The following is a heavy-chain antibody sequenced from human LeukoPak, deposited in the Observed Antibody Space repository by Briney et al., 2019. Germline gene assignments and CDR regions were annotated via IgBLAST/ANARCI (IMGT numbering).Heavy chain of an antibody. J-gene: IGHJ4*02. CDR2: IYHSGDT. V-gene: IGHV4-59*08. D-gene: IGHD2-15*01. CDR3: ARHPFATPFDY. Sequence: SETLALTCTVSGGSIINYYWSWIRQPPGKRLEWIGYIYHSGDTNHNPSLKSRVTISTDTSKNQFSLELSSVTAADTAVYYCARHPFATPFDYWGQGILVTVSS. CDR1: GGSIINYY.